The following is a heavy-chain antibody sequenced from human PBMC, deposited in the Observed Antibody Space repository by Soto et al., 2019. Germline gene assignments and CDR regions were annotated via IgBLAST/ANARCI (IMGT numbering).Heavy chain of an antibody. CDR2: IIPIFGTA. CDR1: GGTFSSYA. D-gene: IGHD2-21*02. CDR3: ARDLAYCGGDCQGKLAGD. J-gene: IGHJ4*01. Sequence: ASVEVSCKASGGTFSSYAMSGVRQGPGQGLEGMGGIIPIFGTANYAQKFQGRVTITADKSTSTAYMELRSLRSEDTAVYYCARDLAYCGGDCQGKLAGDWGHGSLAPVSS. V-gene: IGHV1-69*06.